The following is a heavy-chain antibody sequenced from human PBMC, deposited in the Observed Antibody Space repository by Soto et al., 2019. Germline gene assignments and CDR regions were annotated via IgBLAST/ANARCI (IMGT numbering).Heavy chain of an antibody. J-gene: IGHJ6*02. CDR3: ARHFKGSTARYGMDV. D-gene: IGHD3-3*02. CDR2: IDPSDSYT. V-gene: IGHV5-10-1*01. Sequence: GESLKISCKGSGYSFTSYWISWVRQMPGKGLEWMGRIDPSDSYTNYSPSFQGHVTISADKSISTAYLQWSSLKASDTAMYYCARHFKGSTARYGMDVWGQGTTVTV. CDR1: GYSFTSYW.